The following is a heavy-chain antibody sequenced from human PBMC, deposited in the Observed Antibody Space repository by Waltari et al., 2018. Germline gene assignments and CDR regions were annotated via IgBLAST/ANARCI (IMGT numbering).Heavy chain of an antibody. Sequence: QVQLVQSGAEVKKPGSSVKVSCKASGGTFSSYTISWVRQAPGQGLEWMGRIIPILGIANYAQKFQGRVTITADKSTSTAYMELSSLRSEDTAVYYCARDQEGYSSSWGPAYYYYYGMDVWGQGTTVTVSS. CDR3: ARDQEGYSSSWGPAYYYYYGMDV. CDR1: GGTFSSYT. CDR2: IIPILGIA. J-gene: IGHJ6*02. V-gene: IGHV1-69*08. D-gene: IGHD6-13*01.